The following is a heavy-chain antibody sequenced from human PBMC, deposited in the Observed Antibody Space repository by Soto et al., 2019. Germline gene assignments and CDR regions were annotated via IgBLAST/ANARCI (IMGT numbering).Heavy chain of an antibody. Sequence: QLQLQESGPGLVKPSETLSLTCTVSGASISSGSYYWGWSRQPPGKGPEWIGNIYYSGKTYYNPSLNSRVTISMDASKNQCSLRLSSVTAADTAVYYCARCSKADPVGGVFYWGQGNQVSVSS. V-gene: IGHV4-39*01. CDR2: IYYSGKT. D-gene: IGHD2-8*02. CDR3: ARCSKADPVGGVFY. J-gene: IGHJ4*02. CDR1: GASISSGSYY.